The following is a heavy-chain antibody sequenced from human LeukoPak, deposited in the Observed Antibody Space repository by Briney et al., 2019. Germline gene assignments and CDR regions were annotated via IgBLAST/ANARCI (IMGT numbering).Heavy chain of an antibody. V-gene: IGHV4-39*01. CDR2: IYYSGST. Sequence: SETLSLTCTVSGGAISSSSYYWGWIRQPPGKGLEWIGSIYYSGSTYYNPSLKSRVTISVDTSKNQFSLKLSSVTAADTAVYYCARLNVLRFLEWLLNWFDPWGQGTLVTASS. CDR1: GGAISSSSYY. J-gene: IGHJ5*02. CDR3: ARLNVLRFLEWLLNWFDP. D-gene: IGHD3-3*01.